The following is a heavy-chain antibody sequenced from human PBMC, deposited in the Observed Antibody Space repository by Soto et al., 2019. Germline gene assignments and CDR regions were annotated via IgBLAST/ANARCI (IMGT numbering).Heavy chain of an antibody. CDR2: MNPNSGNT. J-gene: IGHJ6*03. D-gene: IGHD6-19*01. V-gene: IGHV1-8*01. Sequence: ASVKVSCKASGYTFTSYDINWVRQATGQGLEWMGWMNPNSGNTGYAQKFQGRVTITRNTSISTAYMELSSLRSEDTAVYYCARVHREQWLNYYYYYYMDVWGKGTTVTVSS. CDR3: ARVHREQWLNYYYYYYMDV. CDR1: GYTFTSYD.